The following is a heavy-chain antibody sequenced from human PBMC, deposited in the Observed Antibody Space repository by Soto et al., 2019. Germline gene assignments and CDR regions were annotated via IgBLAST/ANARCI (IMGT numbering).Heavy chain of an antibody. CDR1: GYTFSSYA. CDR2: INAGNGNT. Sequence: ASVKVSCKASGYTFSSYAMNCVRQAPGQRLEWMGWINAGNGNTKYSQKFQGRVTITRDTSASTAYMELSSLRSEDTAVYYCARGVSTVTPNWFDPWGQGSLVTVSS. J-gene: IGHJ5*02. D-gene: IGHD4-17*01. V-gene: IGHV1-3*01. CDR3: ARGVSTVTPNWFDP.